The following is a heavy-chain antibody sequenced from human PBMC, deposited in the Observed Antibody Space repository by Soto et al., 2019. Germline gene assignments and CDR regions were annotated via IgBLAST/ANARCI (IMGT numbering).Heavy chain of an antibody. CDR2: ISGYNGYT. D-gene: IGHD1-20*01. Sequence: QVQLVQSGAEVKKPGASVKVSCKASGYTFTSYGISWVRQAPGQGLEWMGWISGYNGYTNTAQKLQGRVTMTRDTSTSTAYRELRSLRSDDTAVYYCARDPPNWNDGFDYWGQGTLVTVSS. V-gene: IGHV1-18*01. J-gene: IGHJ4*02. CDR3: ARDPPNWNDGFDY. CDR1: GYTFTSYG.